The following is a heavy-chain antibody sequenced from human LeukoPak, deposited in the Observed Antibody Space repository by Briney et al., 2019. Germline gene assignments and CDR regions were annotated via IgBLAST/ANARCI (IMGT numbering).Heavy chain of an antibody. CDR2: INHSGST. Sequence: ASETLSLTCTVSGGSISSSSYYWGWIRQPPGKGLEWIGEINHSGSTNYNPSLKSRVTISVDTSKNQFSLKLSSVTAADTAVYYCARGLPLKNITIFGVVIIGRFPNWFDPWGQGTLVTVSS. V-gene: IGHV4-39*07. CDR1: GGSISSSSYY. D-gene: IGHD3-3*01. CDR3: ARGLPLKNITIFGVVIIGRFPNWFDP. J-gene: IGHJ5*02.